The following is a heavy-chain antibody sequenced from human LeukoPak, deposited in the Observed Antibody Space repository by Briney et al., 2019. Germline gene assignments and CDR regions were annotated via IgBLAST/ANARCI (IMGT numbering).Heavy chain of an antibody. D-gene: IGHD3-10*01. CDR3: ARQGYYGSGSYNWFDP. CDR1: GYSFTSYW. J-gene: IGHJ5*02. Sequence: GESLKISCKGSGYSFTSYWIGWVRQMPGNGLEWMGIIYPGDSDTRYSPSFQGQVTISADKSISTAYLQWSSLKASDTAMYYCARQGYYGSGSYNWFDPWGQGTLVTVSS. CDR2: IYPGDSDT. V-gene: IGHV5-51*01.